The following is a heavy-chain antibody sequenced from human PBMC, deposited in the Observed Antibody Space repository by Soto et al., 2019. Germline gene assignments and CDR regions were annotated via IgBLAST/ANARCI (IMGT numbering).Heavy chain of an antibody. CDR1: GGSISSCGYY. CDR2: IYYSGST. V-gene: IGHV4-31*03. Sequence: QVQLQESGPGLVKPSQTLSLTCTVSGGSISSCGYYWSWIRQHPGKGLEWIGYIYYSGSTYYNPSLTRRVTISVDTSKNQFSLKLSSVTAADTAVYYCARNECTAMVSVPHAFDIWGQGTMVTVSS. J-gene: IGHJ3*02. D-gene: IGHD5-18*01. CDR3: ARNECTAMVSVPHAFDI.